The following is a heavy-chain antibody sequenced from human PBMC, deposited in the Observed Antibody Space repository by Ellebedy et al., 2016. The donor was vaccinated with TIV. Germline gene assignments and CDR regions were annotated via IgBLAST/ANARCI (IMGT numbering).Heavy chain of an antibody. CDR2: ISYDGSNK. D-gene: IGHD3-22*01. J-gene: IGHJ4*02. CDR1: GFTFSNYN. V-gene: IGHV3-30*03. CDR3: ARPSVSTGYYQFDF. Sequence: GGSLRLSCAASGFTFSNYNMNWVRQAPGKGLEWVAVISYDGSNKYYADSVKGRFTISRDNSKNTLYLQMNSLRAEDTAVYYCARPSVSTGYYQFDFWGQGALVTVSS.